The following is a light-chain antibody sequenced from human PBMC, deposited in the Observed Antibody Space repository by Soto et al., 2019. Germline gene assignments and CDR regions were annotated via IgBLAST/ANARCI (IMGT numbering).Light chain of an antibody. V-gene: IGKV1-39*01. CDR3: QQTYILPLT. Sequence: DIQMTQSPFSLSASMGDRVAITCRASQSITSSLSWYQQKPGTAPKLLIYGASTLHGGVPSRFSGSGSWTDFTLTISSLQPEDFAIDDCQQTYILPLTFGGGTKV. J-gene: IGKJ4*01. CDR1: QSITSS. CDR2: GAS.